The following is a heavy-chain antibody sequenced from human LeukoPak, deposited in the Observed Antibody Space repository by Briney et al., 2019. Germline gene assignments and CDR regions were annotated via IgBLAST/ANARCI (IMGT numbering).Heavy chain of an antibody. CDR1: GGSISSHY. J-gene: IGHJ6*03. V-gene: IGHV4-59*11. D-gene: IGHD1-26*01. CDR2: IYYSGST. CDR3: ARGRAGGSRRYYYYYYYMDV. Sequence: SETLSLTCTVSGGSISSHYWSWIRQPPGKGLEWIGYIYYSGSTNYNPSLKSRVTISVDTSKNQFSLKLSSVTAADTAVYYCARGRAGGSRRYYYYYYYMDVWGKGTTVTVSS.